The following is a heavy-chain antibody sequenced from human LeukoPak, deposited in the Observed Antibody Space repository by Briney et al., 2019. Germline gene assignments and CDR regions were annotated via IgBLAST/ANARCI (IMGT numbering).Heavy chain of an antibody. J-gene: IGHJ6*02. D-gene: IGHD2-2*01. V-gene: IGHV1-46*01. CDR1: GYTFTSYY. Sequence: RASVKVSCKASGYTFTSYYMHWVRQAPGQGLEWMGIINPSGGSTSYAQKFQGRVTMTRDTSTSTVYMELSSLRSEDTAVYYCARDLYRQYQLLPDDYYYYYGMDVWGQGTTVTVSS. CDR2: INPSGGST. CDR3: ARDLYRQYQLLPDDYYYYYGMDV.